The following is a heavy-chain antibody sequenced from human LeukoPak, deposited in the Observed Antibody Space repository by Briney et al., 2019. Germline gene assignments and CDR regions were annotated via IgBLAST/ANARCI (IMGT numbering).Heavy chain of an antibody. D-gene: IGHD5-24*01. V-gene: IGHV3-21*01. Sequence: GGSLRLSCAASGFTFSDHYMDWVRQAPGKGLEWVSSVSSSSSYIYYADSVKGRFTISRDNAKNSLYLQMNSLRAEDTAVYYCARDRRWLQLEFDYFDYWGQGTLVTVSS. J-gene: IGHJ4*02. CDR3: ARDRRWLQLEFDYFDY. CDR1: GFTFSDHY. CDR2: VSSSSSYI.